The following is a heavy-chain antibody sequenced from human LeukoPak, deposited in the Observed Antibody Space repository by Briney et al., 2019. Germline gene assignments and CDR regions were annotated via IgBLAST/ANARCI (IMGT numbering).Heavy chain of an antibody. CDR3: ARYPIGTTRWNNWFDP. CDR2: IYTSGST. V-gene: IGHV4-4*07. D-gene: IGHD1-7*01. Sequence: KPSETLSLTCTVSGGSISSYYWSWIRQPAGKGLEWIGRIYTSGSTNYNPSLKSRVTMSVDTSKNQFSLKLSSVTAADTAVYYCARYPIGTTRWNNWFDPWGQGTLVTVSS. J-gene: IGHJ5*02. CDR1: GGSISSYY.